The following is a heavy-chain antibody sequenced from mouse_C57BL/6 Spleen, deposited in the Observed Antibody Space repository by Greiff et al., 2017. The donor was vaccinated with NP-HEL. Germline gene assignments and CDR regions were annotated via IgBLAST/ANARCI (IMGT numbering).Heavy chain of an antibody. V-gene: IGHV1-18*01. D-gene: IGHD2-4*01. CDR1: GYTFTDYN. Sequence: EVQLQQSGPELVKPGASVKIPCKASGYTFTDYNMDWVKQSHGKSLEWIGDINPNNGGTIYNQKFKGKATLTVDKSSSTAYMELRSLTSEDTAVYYCARKEDFMITDAMDYWGQGTSVTVSS. CDR3: ARKEDFMITDAMDY. J-gene: IGHJ4*01. CDR2: INPNNGGT.